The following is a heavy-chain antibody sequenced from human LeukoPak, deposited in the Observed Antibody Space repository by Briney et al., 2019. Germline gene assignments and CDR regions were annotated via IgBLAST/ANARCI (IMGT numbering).Heavy chain of an antibody. V-gene: IGHV1-8*01. D-gene: IGHD2-2*01. CDR2: MNPNSGNT. CDR1: GYTFTSYD. CDR3: ARSHKLLSSTKDWFDP. J-gene: IGHJ5*02. Sequence: ASVKVSCKASGYTFTSYDINWVRQATGQGLEWMGWMNPNSGNTGYAQEFQGRVTMTRNTSISTAYMELSSLRSEDTAVHYCARSHKLLSSTKDWFDPWGQGTLVTVSS.